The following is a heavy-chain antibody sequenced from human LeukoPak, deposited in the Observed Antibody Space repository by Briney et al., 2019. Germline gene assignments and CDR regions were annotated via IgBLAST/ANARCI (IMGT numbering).Heavy chain of an antibody. V-gene: IGHV1-18*01. CDR2: ISAYNGNT. D-gene: IGHD3-3*01. J-gene: IGHJ4*02. Sequence: ASVKVSCKASGYTFTSYGISWVRQAPGQGLEWMGWISAYNGNTNYAQKLQGRVTMTTDPSTSTAYMELRSLRSDHTAVYYCARAPGYDFWSGYYLTGDYWGQGTLVTVSS. CDR1: GYTFTSYG. CDR3: ARAPGYDFWSGYYLTGDY.